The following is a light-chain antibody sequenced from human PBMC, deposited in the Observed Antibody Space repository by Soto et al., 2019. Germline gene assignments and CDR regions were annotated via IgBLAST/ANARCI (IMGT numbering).Light chain of an antibody. J-gene: IGKJ3*01. CDR3: QQYGSSPIT. CDR2: GAS. V-gene: IGKV3-20*01. Sequence: EMVLTQSPGTLSLSPGERATLSCRASQSVSSSYLAWYQQKPGQAHRLLIYGASSRATAIPDRFSGSGSGTDFTLTIRRLEPEDFAVYYCQQYGSSPITFGPGTKVDIK. CDR1: QSVSSSY.